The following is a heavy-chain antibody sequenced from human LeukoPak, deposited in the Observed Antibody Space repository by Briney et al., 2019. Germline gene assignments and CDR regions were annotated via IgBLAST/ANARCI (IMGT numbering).Heavy chain of an antibody. V-gene: IGHV1-69*06. D-gene: IGHD3-22*01. Sequence: SVKVSCKASGYTFTSYAISWVRQAPGQGLEWMGGIIPIFGTANYAQKFQGRVTITADKSTSTAYMELSSLRSEDTAVYYCARDGGNYYDSSGYYAAFDYWGQGTLVTVSS. CDR2: IIPIFGTA. CDR1: GYTFTSYA. CDR3: ARDGGNYYDSSGYYAAFDY. J-gene: IGHJ4*02.